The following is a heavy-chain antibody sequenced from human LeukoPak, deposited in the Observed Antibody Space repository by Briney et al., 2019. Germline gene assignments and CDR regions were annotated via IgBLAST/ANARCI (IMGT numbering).Heavy chain of an antibody. CDR1: GFTFSSYA. D-gene: IGHD3-10*01. CDR2: ISGSGVST. V-gene: IGHV3-23*01. J-gene: IGHJ5*02. Sequence: GGSLRLSCAASGFTFSSYAMSWVRQAPGKGLEWVSAISGSGVSTYYADSVKGRFTISRDNSKNTLYLQMNSLRAEDTAVYYCAKVPMVYYYGSGSPNWFDPWGQGTLVTVSS. CDR3: AKVPMVYYYGSGSPNWFDP.